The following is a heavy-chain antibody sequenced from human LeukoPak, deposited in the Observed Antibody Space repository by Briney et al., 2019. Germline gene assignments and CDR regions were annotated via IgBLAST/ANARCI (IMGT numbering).Heavy chain of an antibody. V-gene: IGHV3-66*04. D-gene: IGHD4-11*01. CDR1: GFTVSSNY. CDR3: AGRKGISKSFDY. J-gene: IGHJ4*02. Sequence: GGSLRLSCVASGFTVSSNYMNWVRQAPGKGLEWVSVIDSGGNTYHADSVQGRFTISRDNSKNTLYLLMNSLRAEDTAVYYCAGRKGISKSFDYWGQGTLVTVSS. CDR2: IDSGGNT.